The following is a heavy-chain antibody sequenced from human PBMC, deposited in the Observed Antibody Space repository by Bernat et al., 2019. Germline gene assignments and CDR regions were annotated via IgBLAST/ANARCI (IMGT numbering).Heavy chain of an antibody. CDR2: IKQDGSEK. V-gene: IGHV3-7*03. Sequence: EVQLVESGGGLVQPGGSLRPSCAASGFTFGSYWMTWVRRAPGRGLDGLATIKQDGSEKYYVESVKGRFTISRYNAKNSLYLQMNSLRAEDTAVYYCARNLFAKDYIWGSYRPDAFDIWGQGTMVTVSS. CDR3: ARNLFAKDYIWGSYRPDAFDI. J-gene: IGHJ3*02. CDR1: GFTFGSYW. D-gene: IGHD3-16*02.